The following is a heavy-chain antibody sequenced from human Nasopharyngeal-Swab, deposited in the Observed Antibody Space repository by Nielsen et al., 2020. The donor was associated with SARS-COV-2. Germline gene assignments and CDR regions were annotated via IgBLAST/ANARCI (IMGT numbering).Heavy chain of an antibody. J-gene: IGHJ4*02. CDR2: ITSYNGNT. CDR1: GYTFSRHG. V-gene: IGHV1-18*01. Sequence: ASVKVSCKASGYTFSRHGLLWVRQAPGQGLEWLGWITSYNGNTNYAQEFQGRVTVTTDTSTSTGYMELRSLRSDDTAVYFCARLTGNDWFSDYWGQGTLVTVSS. D-gene: IGHD3-9*01. CDR3: ARLTGNDWFSDY.